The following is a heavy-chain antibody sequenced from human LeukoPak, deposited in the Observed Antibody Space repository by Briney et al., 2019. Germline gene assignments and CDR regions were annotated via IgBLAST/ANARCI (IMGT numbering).Heavy chain of an antibody. V-gene: IGHV4-34*01. CDR3: ATSSAKVDY. Sequence: SSETLSLTCAVYGGSFSGYYWSWIRQPPGKGLEWIGEINHSGSTNYNPSLKSRVTMSVDTSKNQFSLKLSSVTAADTAVYYCATSSAKVDYWGQGTLVTVSS. CDR1: GGSFSGYY. J-gene: IGHJ4*02. D-gene: IGHD2-2*01. CDR2: INHSGST.